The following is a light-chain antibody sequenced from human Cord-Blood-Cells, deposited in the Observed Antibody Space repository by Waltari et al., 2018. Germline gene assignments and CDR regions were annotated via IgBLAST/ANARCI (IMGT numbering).Light chain of an antibody. V-gene: IGKV4-1*01. J-gene: IGKJ1*01. CDR2: WAS. Sequence: VMTQSPDSLAVSLGERATINCKSSQSVLYSSNNKNYLAWYQQKPGQPPKLLIYWASTRESGVPDRFSGSGSGTDFTLTISSLQAEDVAVYYCQQYYSTPQTFGQGTKVEIK. CDR3: QQYYSTPQT. CDR1: QSVLYSSNNKNY.